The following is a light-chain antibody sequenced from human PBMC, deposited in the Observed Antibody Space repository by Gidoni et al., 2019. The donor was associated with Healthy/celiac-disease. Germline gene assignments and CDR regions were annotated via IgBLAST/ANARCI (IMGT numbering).Light chain of an antibody. CDR3: SSYTSSSTYV. Sequence: SALTQPASVSGSPGQSITISCTGTSSYVGGYHCVSWYQQHPGKAPKLIIYDVSNRPSGVSNRFSGSKSGNTASLTISGLQAEDEADYYCSSYTSSSTYVFGTGTKFTVL. CDR2: DVS. CDR1: SSYVGGYHC. V-gene: IGLV2-14*01. J-gene: IGLJ1*01.